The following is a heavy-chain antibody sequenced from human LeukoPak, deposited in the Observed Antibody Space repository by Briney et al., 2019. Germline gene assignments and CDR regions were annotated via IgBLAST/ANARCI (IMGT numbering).Heavy chain of an antibody. Sequence: SETLSLTCAVYGGSFSGYYWSWIRQPPGKGLEWIGEINHSGSTNYNPSLKSRVTISVDTSKNQFSLKLSSVTAADTAVYYCARGVRRFDYWGQGTLVTVSS. CDR2: INHSGST. J-gene: IGHJ4*02. CDR3: ARGVRRFDY. CDR1: GGSFSGYY. V-gene: IGHV4-34*01. D-gene: IGHD3-10*01.